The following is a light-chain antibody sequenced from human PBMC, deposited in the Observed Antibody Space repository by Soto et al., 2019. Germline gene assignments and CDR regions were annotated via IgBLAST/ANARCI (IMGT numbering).Light chain of an antibody. J-gene: IGKJ1*01. CDR2: GAS. CDR1: QSVSSSY. V-gene: IGKV3-20*01. Sequence: IVLTQSPGTLSLTPGERAILSCRASQSVSSSYLAWYQQKPGQAPRLLIYGASSRATGIPDRFSGSGSGTDFTLTISRLEPEDFAVYYCQQYGSSPPTFGQGTKVDIK. CDR3: QQYGSSPPT.